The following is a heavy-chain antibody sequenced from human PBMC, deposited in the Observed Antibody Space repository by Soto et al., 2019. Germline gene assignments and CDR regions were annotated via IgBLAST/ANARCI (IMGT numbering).Heavy chain of an antibody. CDR2: IYPGDSDT. Sequence: PGEPLKISCKGAVYSFTIYWIGWVRQMPGKGLEWMGIIYPGDSDTRYSPSFQGQVTISADKSISTAYLQWSSLKASDTAMYYCARREEGRTDAFDIWGQGTMVTVSS. D-gene: IGHD1-26*01. J-gene: IGHJ3*02. V-gene: IGHV5-51*01. CDR3: ARREEGRTDAFDI. CDR1: VYSFTIYW.